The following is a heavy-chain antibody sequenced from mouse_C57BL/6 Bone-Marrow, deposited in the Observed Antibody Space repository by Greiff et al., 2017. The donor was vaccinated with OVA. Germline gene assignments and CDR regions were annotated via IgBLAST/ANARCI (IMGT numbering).Heavy chain of an antibody. CDR3: TRWGTTVVATGEDY. CDR1: GYTFTDYE. J-gene: IGHJ4*01. CDR2: IDPETGGT. D-gene: IGHD1-1*01. Sequence: QVQLQQSGAELVRPGASVTLSCKASGYTFTDYEMHWVKQTPVHGLEWIGAIDPETGGTAYNQKFKGKAILTADKSSSTAYMELRSLTSEDSAVYYCTRWGTTVVATGEDYWGQGTSVTVSS. V-gene: IGHV1-15*01.